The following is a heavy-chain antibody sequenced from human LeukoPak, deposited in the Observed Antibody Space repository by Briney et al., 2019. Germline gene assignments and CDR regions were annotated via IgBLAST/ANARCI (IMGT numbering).Heavy chain of an antibody. V-gene: IGHV3-23*01. Sequence: PGGSLRLSCVASGYIFNNYAVSWVRQAPGKGLEWVSAISGSGSTYYADSVKGRFTISRDNSKNTGYLQMNSLRAEDTAVYYCVKGVQDCSPTTCYYDWGQGTLVTVSS. J-gene: IGHJ4*02. D-gene: IGHD2-2*01. CDR1: GYIFNNYA. CDR2: ISGSGST. CDR3: VKGVQDCSPTTCYYD.